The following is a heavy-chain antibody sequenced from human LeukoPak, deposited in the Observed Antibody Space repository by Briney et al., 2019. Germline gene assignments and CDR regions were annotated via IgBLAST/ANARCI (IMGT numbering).Heavy chain of an antibody. CDR3: ARSAPHDYGDYGSAWFDP. Sequence: GESLKISCNGSGYSFTSYWIGWVRQMPGKGLEWMGIIYPGDSDTRYSPSFQGQVTISADKSISTAYLQWSSLKASDTAMYYCARSAPHDYGDYGSAWFDPWGQGTLVTVSS. CDR2: IYPGDSDT. D-gene: IGHD4-17*01. J-gene: IGHJ5*02. V-gene: IGHV5-51*01. CDR1: GYSFTSYW.